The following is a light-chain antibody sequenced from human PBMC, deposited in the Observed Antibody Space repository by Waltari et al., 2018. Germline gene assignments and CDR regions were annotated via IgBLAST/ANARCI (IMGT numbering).Light chain of an antibody. CDR1: WSNIGAGYD. CDR3: QSYDTSLGVV. Sequence: QSVLTQPPSVSGAPGQRVTISCTGSWSNIGAGYDVHWYQQLPGKAPRLLVYGVNTRPSGVPSRFFGSKSGTSASLAIPGLQPEDEADYYCQSYDTSLGVVFGGGTKLTVL. CDR2: GVN. V-gene: IGLV1-40*01. J-gene: IGLJ2*01.